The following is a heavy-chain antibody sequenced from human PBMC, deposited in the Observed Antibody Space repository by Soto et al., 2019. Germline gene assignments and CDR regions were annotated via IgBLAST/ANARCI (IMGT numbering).Heavy chain of an antibody. CDR1: GGSISSGGYY. Sequence: SETLSLTCTVSGGSISSGGYYWSWIRQHPRKGLEWIGYIYYSGSTYYNPSLKSRVTISVDTSKNQFSLKLSSVTAADTAVYYCARELYYDLWSGYYTGYDAFDIWGQGTMDTVSS. D-gene: IGHD3-3*01. J-gene: IGHJ3*02. CDR2: IYYSGST. CDR3: ARELYYDLWSGYYTGYDAFDI. V-gene: IGHV4-31*03.